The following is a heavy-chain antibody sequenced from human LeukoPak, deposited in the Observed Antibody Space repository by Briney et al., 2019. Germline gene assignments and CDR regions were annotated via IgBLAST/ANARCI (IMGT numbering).Heavy chain of an antibody. CDR1: GGSISSYY. Sequence: SETLSLTCTVSGGSISSYYWSWIRQPPGKGLEWIGCIYYSGSTNYNPFLKSRVTISVDTSKNQFSLKLSSVTAADTAVYYCAREGGSGWYYFDYWGQGTLVTVSS. J-gene: IGHJ4*02. V-gene: IGHV4-59*01. D-gene: IGHD6-19*01. CDR3: AREGGSGWYYFDY. CDR2: IYYSGST.